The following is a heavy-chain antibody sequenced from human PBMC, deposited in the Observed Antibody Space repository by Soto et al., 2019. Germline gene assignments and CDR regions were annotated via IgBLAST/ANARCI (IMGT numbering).Heavy chain of an antibody. CDR3: AKLRFGGVIVTGVPWFDP. V-gene: IGHV3-23*01. Sequence: GGSLRLSCAASGFTFSSYAMSWVRQAPGKGLEWVSAISGSGGSTYYADSVKGRFTISRDNSKNTMYLQMNSLRAEDTAVYYCAKLRFGGVIVTGVPWFDPWGQGTLVTVSS. CDR1: GFTFSSYA. D-gene: IGHD3-16*02. CDR2: ISGSGGST. J-gene: IGHJ5*02.